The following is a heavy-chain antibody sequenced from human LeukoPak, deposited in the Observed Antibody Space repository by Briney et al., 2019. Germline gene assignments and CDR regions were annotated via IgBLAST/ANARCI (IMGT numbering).Heavy chain of an antibody. D-gene: IGHD1-7*01. Sequence: GGSLRLSCAASGFTFSSYAMSWVRQAPGKRLEWVSGLCGSDGNTHYAHPVKGRFTISRDSSKNTLYLQMDSLRAEDTAVYYCAKDITGATRFDYWGQGTLVTVSS. CDR3: AKDITGATRFDY. CDR2: LCGSDGNT. J-gene: IGHJ4*02. V-gene: IGHV3-23*01. CDR1: GFTFSSYA.